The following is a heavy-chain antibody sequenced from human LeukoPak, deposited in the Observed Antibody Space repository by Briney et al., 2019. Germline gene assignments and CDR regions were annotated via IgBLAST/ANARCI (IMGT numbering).Heavy chain of an antibody. CDR1: GFTVCDYA. D-gene: IGHD3-22*01. J-gene: IGHJ6*04. CDR2: SSGDGSIT. CDR3: AKGGPYYDGSGPLDV. V-gene: IGHV3-43*02. Sequence: TGGTLSLSCAGSGFTVCDYAMHWVRPVPGQGLVWLSLSSGDGSITDYADSVKRRFTISIVNSENSLYLQLNSLTTEDTAFFYCAKGGPYYDGSGPLDVWGKGTTVTVSS.